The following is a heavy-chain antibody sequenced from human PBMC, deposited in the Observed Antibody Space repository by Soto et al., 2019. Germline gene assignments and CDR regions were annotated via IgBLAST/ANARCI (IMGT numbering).Heavy chain of an antibody. CDR2: ISYDGSNK. V-gene: IGHV3-30*03. D-gene: IGHD3-3*01. Sequence: GGSLRLSCAASGFTFSSYGMHWVRQAPGKGLEWVAVISYDGSNKYYADSVKGRFTISRDNSKNTLYLQMNSLRAEDTAVYYCAYTVSAYYDFWSGPDPYGMDVWGQGTTVTVSS. CDR1: GFTFSSYG. J-gene: IGHJ6*02. CDR3: AYTVSAYYDFWSGPDPYGMDV.